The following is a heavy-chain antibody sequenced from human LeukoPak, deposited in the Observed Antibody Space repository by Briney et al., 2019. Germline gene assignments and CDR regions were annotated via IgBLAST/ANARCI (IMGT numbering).Heavy chain of an antibody. CDR2: IYHSGST. Sequence: SETLSLTCTVSGGSISSGDYYWSWIRQPPGKGLEWIGYIYHSGSTYYNPSPKSRVTISVDTSKNQFSLKLSSVTAADTAVYYCARWYYDSSGYLFDYWGQGTLVTVSS. CDR3: ARWYYDSSGYLFDY. J-gene: IGHJ4*02. CDR1: GGSISSGDYY. V-gene: IGHV4-30-4*02. D-gene: IGHD3-22*01.